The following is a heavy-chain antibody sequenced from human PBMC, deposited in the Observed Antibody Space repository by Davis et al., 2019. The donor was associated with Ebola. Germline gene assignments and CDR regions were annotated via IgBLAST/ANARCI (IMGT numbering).Heavy chain of an antibody. CDR3: ASLRRTITGMDDAFDI. CDR2: IFPGDSDT. D-gene: IGHD2-8*02. Sequence: KVSCKDSGFRFSSHWIAWVRQMPGKGLECMGIIFPGDSDTRYSPSFQGQVTISADKSIKTAFLQWSSLKASDTAMYYCASLRRTITGMDDAFDIWGQGTMVTVSS. J-gene: IGHJ3*02. CDR1: GFRFSSHW. V-gene: IGHV5-51*01.